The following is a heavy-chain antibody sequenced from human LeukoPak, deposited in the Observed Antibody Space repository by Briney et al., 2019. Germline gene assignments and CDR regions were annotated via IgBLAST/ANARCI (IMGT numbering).Heavy chain of an antibody. CDR1: GGSISDYY. Sequence: SETLSLTCTVSGGSISDYYWTWIRQPPGEGLEWIGYIYHSGNNNYNPSLKGRVTISLDTSKNQFSLKLSSVTAADTAVYYCARRRGYSNKEAFDYWGQGTLVTVSS. CDR2: IYHSGNN. CDR3: ARRRGYSNKEAFDY. D-gene: IGHD5-12*01. J-gene: IGHJ4*02. V-gene: IGHV4-59*08.